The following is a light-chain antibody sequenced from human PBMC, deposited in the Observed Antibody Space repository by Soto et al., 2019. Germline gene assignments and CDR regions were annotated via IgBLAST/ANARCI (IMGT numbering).Light chain of an antibody. CDR2: DNN. J-gene: IGLJ1*01. CDR3: ATWDDSLSAAG. CDR1: SSNIGNRY. Sequence: QSVLTQPPSVSAAPGQKVTISCSGSSSNIGNRYVSWYQHRPGTAPKLLIYDNNKRPSGIPDRFSGSKSGTSATLGITGLQTGDEADYYCATWDDSLSAAGFGPGTKLTVL. V-gene: IGLV1-51*01.